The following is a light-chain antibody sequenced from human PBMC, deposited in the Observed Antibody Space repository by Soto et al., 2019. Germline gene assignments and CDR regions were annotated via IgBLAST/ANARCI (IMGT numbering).Light chain of an antibody. CDR3: QQVNSYPLT. CDR2: AAS. Sequence: DIQLTQSPSFLSASVGDRVTITCRASQGISSYLAWYQQKPGKAPQLLIYAASTSQSGVPSRFSGSGSGTEFTLTIISLQPEDFATYYCQQVNSYPLTFGGGTKVDIK. CDR1: QGISSY. J-gene: IGKJ4*01. V-gene: IGKV1-9*01.